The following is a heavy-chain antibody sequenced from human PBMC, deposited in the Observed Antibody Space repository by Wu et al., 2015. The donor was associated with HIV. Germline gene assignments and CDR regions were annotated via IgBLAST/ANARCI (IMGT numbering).Heavy chain of an antibody. J-gene: IGHJ4*02. CDR3: ARASSEAGNDY. Sequence: QVQLQESGPGLVKPSETLSLTCTVSGGSISDHYWSWIRQPAGKGLEWIGRIYISGSTNYKPSMMSRVNMTIDMSKKQISLKLSSVTAADTAVYYCARASSEAGNDYWGPGTLVTVSS. D-gene: IGHD6-19*01. CDR2: IYISGST. CDR1: GGSISDHY. V-gene: IGHV4-4*07.